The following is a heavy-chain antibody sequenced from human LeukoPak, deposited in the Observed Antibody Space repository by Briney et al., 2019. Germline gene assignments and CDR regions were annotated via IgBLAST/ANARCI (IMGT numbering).Heavy chain of an antibody. Sequence: PGRSLRLSCAASGFTFSSYGMHWVRQAPGKGLEWVAVIWYDGSNKYYADSVKGRFTISRDNSKNTLYLQMNSLRAEDTAVYYCASWGKYYDSSGEDYWGQGTLVTVSS. J-gene: IGHJ4*02. D-gene: IGHD3-22*01. CDR3: ASWGKYYDSSGEDY. V-gene: IGHV3-33*01. CDR1: GFTFSSYG. CDR2: IWYDGSNK.